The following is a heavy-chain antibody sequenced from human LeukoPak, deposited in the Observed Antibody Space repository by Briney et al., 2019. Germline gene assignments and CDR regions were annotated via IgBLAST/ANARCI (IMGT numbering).Heavy chain of an antibody. CDR2: INPNSGGT. D-gene: IGHD4-17*01. CDR3: ARDPTRTTVTTPAVVTPLADY. J-gene: IGHJ4*02. CDR1: GYTFTGYY. V-gene: IGHV1-2*02. Sequence: ASVKVSCKASGYTFTGYYMHWVRQAPGQGLEWMGWINPNSGGTNYAQKFQGRVTMTRDTSISTAYMELSRLRSDDTAVYYCARDPTRTTVTTPAVVTPLADYWGQGTLITVSS.